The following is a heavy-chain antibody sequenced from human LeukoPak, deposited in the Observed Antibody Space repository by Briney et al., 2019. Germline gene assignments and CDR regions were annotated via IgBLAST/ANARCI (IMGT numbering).Heavy chain of an antibody. J-gene: IGHJ4*02. V-gene: IGHV4-39*07. D-gene: IGHD1-20*01. CDR2: IYYGGST. CDR3: ARSRIAGTMGVRRELPDY. Sequence: SEPLSLTCTVSGGSLRRYDWGWLRQPPGKGLEWLGSIYYGGSTYYTPSVKSRFTISRDTSKNQFSLKLSSVTAADTAVYYCARSRIAGTMGVRRELPDYWGQGTLVTVSS. CDR1: GGSLRRYD.